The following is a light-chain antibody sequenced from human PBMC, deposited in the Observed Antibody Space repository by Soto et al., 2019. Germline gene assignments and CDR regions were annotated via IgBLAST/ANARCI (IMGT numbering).Light chain of an antibody. Sequence: QSALTQPASVSGSPGQSINISCSGTSSDVGGYNYVSWYQQHPGKAPKLMIYEVSNRPSGVSNRFSGSKSGNTASLTISGLQAEDEADYYCSSYTSGSTLVFGTGTKVTVL. CDR3: SSYTSGSTLV. CDR2: EVS. CDR1: SSDVGGYNY. J-gene: IGLJ1*01. V-gene: IGLV2-14*01.